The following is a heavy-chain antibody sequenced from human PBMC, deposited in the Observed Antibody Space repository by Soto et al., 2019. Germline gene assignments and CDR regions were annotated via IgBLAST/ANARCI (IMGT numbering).Heavy chain of an antibody. CDR3: AKDGVGWVTTVSYFDS. V-gene: IGHV3-23*01. D-gene: IGHD4-4*01. CDR1: GFTFSSFV. CDR2: ISVSGDTT. J-gene: IGHJ4*02. Sequence: EVQLLESGGGLVQSGGSLRLSCAASGFTFSSFVMNWVRQAPGKGLEWVSTISVSGDTTTYADSVKGRFTISRDNSMDKLYLQMDSLRAEDTALYFCAKDGVGWVTTVSYFDSWGQGTRVTVSS.